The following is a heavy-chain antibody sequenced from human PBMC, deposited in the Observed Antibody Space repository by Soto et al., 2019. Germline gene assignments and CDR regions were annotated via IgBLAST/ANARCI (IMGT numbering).Heavy chain of an antibody. CDR3: AREVGRGSGSYYLDY. Sequence: GGSLRLSCAASGFTFSRYWMHWVRQAPGKGLLWVSRINGDGTDTTYADSVKGRFTISRDNAKNTVYLQMNGLRAEDTAVYYCAREVGRGSGSYYLDYWGQETLVTVSS. D-gene: IGHD3-16*01. J-gene: IGHJ4*02. CDR1: GFTFSRYW. V-gene: IGHV3-74*03. CDR2: INGDGTDT.